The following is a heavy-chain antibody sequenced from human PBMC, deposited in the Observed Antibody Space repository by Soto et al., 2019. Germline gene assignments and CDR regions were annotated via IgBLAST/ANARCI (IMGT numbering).Heavy chain of an antibody. CDR1: GYTFTSYD. J-gene: IGHJ4*02. V-gene: IGHV1-8*01. D-gene: IGHD2-2*03. Sequence: GASVKVSCKASGYTFTSYDINWVRQATGQGLEWMGWMNPNSGNTGYAQKFQGRVTVTRNTSISTAYMELSSLRSEDTAVYYCARRPGYCSSTSCYRPLDYWGQGTLVTVSS. CDR2: MNPNSGNT. CDR3: ARRPGYCSSTSCYRPLDY.